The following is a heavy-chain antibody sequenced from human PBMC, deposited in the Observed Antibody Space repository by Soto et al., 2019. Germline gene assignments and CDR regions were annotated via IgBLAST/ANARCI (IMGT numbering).Heavy chain of an antibody. V-gene: IGHV4-34*01. CDR2: INHSGST. J-gene: IGHJ6*02. Sequence: SETLSLTCAVYGGSFSGYYWSWIRQPPGKGLEWIGEINHSGSTNYNPSLKSRVTISVDTSKNQFSLKLSSVTAADTAVYYCARGSIAARRSRQYYYGMDVWGQGTTVTVSS. D-gene: IGHD6-6*01. CDR3: ARGSIAARRSRQYYYGMDV. CDR1: GGSFSGYY.